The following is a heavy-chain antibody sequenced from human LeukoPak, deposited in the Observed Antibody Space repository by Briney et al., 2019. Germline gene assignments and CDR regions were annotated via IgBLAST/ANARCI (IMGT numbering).Heavy chain of an antibody. CDR2: IKQDGSEK. V-gene: IGHV3-7*03. CDR1: GFTFSSYW. J-gene: IGHJ4*02. CDR3: ARYYYDSCLDY. Sequence: GGSLRLSCAASGFTFSSYWMSWVRQAPGKGLEWVANIKQDGSEKYYVDSVKGRFTISRDNAKNTLYLQMNSLRAEDTAVYYCARYYYDSCLDYWGQGTLVTVSS. D-gene: IGHD3-22*01.